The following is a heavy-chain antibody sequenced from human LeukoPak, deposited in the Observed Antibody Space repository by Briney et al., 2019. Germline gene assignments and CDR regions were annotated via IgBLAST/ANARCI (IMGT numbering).Heavy chain of an antibody. CDR3: ANSPGYCSGGSCSHYYYYGMDV. CDR2: ISAYNGNT. Sequence: ASVTVSCTASGYTFTSYGISWVRQAPGQGLEWMGWISAYNGNTNYAQKLQGRVTMTTDTSTSTAYMELRSLRSDDTAVYYCANSPGYCSGGSCSHYYYYGMDVWGQGTTVTVSS. D-gene: IGHD2-15*01. CDR1: GYTFTSYG. J-gene: IGHJ6*02. V-gene: IGHV1-18*01.